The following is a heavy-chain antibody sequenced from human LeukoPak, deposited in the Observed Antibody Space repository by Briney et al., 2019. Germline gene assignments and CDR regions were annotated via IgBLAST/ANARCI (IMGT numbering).Heavy chain of an antibody. CDR2: MNPNSGNT. Sequence: ASVKVSCKASGYTFTSYGISWVRQAPGQGLEWMGWMNPNSGNTGYAQKFQGRVTITRNTSISTAYMELSSLRSEDTAVYYCARVVRYCSGGSCFLGAFDIWGQGTMVTVSS. CDR3: ARVVRYCSGGSCFLGAFDI. J-gene: IGHJ3*02. V-gene: IGHV1-8*03. CDR1: GYTFTSYG. D-gene: IGHD2-15*01.